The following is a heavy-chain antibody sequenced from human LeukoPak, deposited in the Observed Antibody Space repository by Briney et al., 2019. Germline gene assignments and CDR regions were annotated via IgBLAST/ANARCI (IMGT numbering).Heavy chain of an antibody. CDR1: GFTYSTYG. V-gene: IGHV3-30*02. J-gene: IGHJ4*02. Sequence: GGSLRLSCTASGFTYSTYGIHWVRQAPGKGLEWVAFIWYDGSKKYYADSVKGRFTVSRDNSKNTLDLQMNGLRAEDTAVYSCANARTGSYTIEKWGQGTLVTVSS. D-gene: IGHD3-10*01. CDR3: ANARTGSYTIEK. CDR2: IWYDGSKK.